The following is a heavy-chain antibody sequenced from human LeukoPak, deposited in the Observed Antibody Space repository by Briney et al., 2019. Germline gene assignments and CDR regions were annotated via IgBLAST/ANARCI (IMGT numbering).Heavy chain of an antibody. J-gene: IGHJ4*02. V-gene: IGHV1-69*01. D-gene: IGHD2-2*01. Sequence: SVKVSCKASGGTFSSYAISWVRQAPGQGLEWMGGIIPIFGTANYAQKFQGRVTITADESTSTAYMELSSLRSEDTAVYYCARDDGGRYCSSTSCYFGYWGQGTLVTVSS. CDR2: IIPIFGTA. CDR1: GGTFSSYA. CDR3: ARDDGGRYCSSTSCYFGY.